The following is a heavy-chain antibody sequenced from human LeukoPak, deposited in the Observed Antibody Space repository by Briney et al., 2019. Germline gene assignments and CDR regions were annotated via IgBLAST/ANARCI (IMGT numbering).Heavy chain of an antibody. D-gene: IGHD3-22*01. CDR3: ARDLYYFDNTGPRAFDI. CDR1: GFTFSSYS. Sequence: GGSLRLSCAASGFTFSSYSMNWVRQAPGKGLEWVSFISTGGTTIFYADSVKGRFTISRDNAKNSLYLQMNSLRAEDTAVYYCARDLYYFDNTGPRAFDIWGQGTMVTVSS. V-gene: IGHV3-48*04. J-gene: IGHJ3*02. CDR2: ISTGGTTI.